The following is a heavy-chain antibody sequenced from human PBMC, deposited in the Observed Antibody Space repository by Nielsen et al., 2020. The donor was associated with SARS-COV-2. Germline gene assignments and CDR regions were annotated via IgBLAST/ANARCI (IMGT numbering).Heavy chain of an antibody. J-gene: IGHJ2*01. Sequence: SETLSLTCSVSGGSISSNDHYWGWIRQPPGKGLEWIGSIYYSGDTYYNPSLKSRVTMSVDTSKNQFYLKMSSVTAADTAIYYCVRLWRAYSGSWYVWYSDLWGRGTLVTVSS. CDR3: VRLWRAYSGSWYVWYSDL. CDR1: GGSISSNDHY. D-gene: IGHD6-13*01. V-gene: IGHV4-39*01. CDR2: IYYSGDT.